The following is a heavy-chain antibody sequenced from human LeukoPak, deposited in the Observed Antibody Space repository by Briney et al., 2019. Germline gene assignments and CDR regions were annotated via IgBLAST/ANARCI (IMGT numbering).Heavy chain of an antibody. CDR1: GYTFTGYY. CDR2: INPNSDGT. V-gene: IGHV1-2*02. D-gene: IGHD2-21*02. Sequence: ASVKVSCKASGYTFTGYYMHWVRQAPGQGLEWMGWINPNSDGTNYAQKFQGRVTMTRDTSISTAYMELSRLRSDDTAVYHCARGPSGGDPTDYWGQGTLVTVSS. CDR3: ARGPSGGDPTDY. J-gene: IGHJ4*02.